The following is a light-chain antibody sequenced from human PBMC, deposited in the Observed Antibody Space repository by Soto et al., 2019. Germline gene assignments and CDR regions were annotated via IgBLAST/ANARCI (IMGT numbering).Light chain of an antibody. CDR1: SSDVGGYNY. V-gene: IGLV2-14*01. CDR2: DVS. J-gene: IGLJ1*01. CDR3: SSYTSSSTLAV. Sequence: SVLTQPASVSGSPGQSITISCTGASSDVGGYNYVSWYQQHPGKAPKLMIYDVSNRPSGVSNRFSGSKSGNTASLTISGLQAEDEADYYCSSYTSSSTLAVFGPGTKVTVL.